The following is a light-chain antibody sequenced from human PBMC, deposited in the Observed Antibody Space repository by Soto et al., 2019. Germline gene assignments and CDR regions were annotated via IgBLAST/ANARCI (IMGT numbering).Light chain of an antibody. CDR2: GKN. CDR3: QSYDSRLSGPVV. Sequence: QPVLTQPPSVSGAPGQRVSISCTGSSSNIGAGYDVHWYQQLPGTAPKLLIYGKNNRPSGVPDRFSGSKSGTSASLAITGLQAEDEADYYCQSYDSRLSGPVVFGGGTKLTVL. CDR1: SSNIGAGYD. V-gene: IGLV1-40*01. J-gene: IGLJ2*01.